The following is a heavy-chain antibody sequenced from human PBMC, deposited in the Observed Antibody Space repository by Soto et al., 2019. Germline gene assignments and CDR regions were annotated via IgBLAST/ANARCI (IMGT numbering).Heavy chain of an antibody. D-gene: IGHD3-22*01. CDR2: INPSGGST. Sequence: QVQLVQSGAEVKKPGASVKVSCKASGYTFTSYYMHWVRQAPGQGLEWMGIINPSGGSTSYAQKFQGRATMTRDTSASTVYMEVSSLRSEDTAVYYCARDDSSGYLSDYWGQGTLVTVSS. CDR1: GYTFTSYY. CDR3: ARDDSSGYLSDY. V-gene: IGHV1-46*01. J-gene: IGHJ4*02.